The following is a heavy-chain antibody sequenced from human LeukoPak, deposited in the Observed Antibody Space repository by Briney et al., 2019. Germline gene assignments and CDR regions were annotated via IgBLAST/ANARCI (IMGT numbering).Heavy chain of an antibody. CDR2: IFHSGST. D-gene: IGHD4-17*01. CDR3: ARDYGDDAFDI. Sequence: PSETLSLTCSVSGYSISSGFYWGWIRQPPGKGLEWIGSIFHSGSTFYNPSLKSRVTMSVDTSKNQFSLKLSSVTAADTAVYYCARDYGDDAFDIWGQGTMVTVSS. CDR1: GYSISSGFY. V-gene: IGHV4-38-2*02. J-gene: IGHJ3*02.